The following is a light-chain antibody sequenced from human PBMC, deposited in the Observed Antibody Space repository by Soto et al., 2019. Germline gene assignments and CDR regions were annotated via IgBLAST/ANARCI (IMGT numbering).Light chain of an antibody. CDR3: QQYGSSPIT. J-gene: IGKJ5*01. V-gene: IGKV3-20*01. CDR2: DAS. CDR1: QSVSGSF. Sequence: EMVFTQSPATLSLSTGERATLSCRSSQSVSGSFLAWYQQKPGQAPRLLIFDASQRATGIPARFRGSGSGTDFTLSISRLEPEDFAVYYCQQYGSSPITFGQGTRLEIK.